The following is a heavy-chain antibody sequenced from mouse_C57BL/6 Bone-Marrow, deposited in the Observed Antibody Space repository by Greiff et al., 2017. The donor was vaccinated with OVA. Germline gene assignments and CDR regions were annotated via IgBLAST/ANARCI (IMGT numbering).Heavy chain of an antibody. CDR3: ASWYFDV. J-gene: IGHJ1*03. CDR2: IDPEDGET. CDR1: GFNIKDYY. V-gene: IGHV14-2*01. Sequence: EVQLQQSGAELVKPGAPVKLSCTASGFNIKDYYMHWVKQRTEQGLEWIGRIDPEDGETKYAPKFQGKATITADTSSNTAYLQLSSLTSEDTAVYYCASWYFDVWGTGTTVTVSS.